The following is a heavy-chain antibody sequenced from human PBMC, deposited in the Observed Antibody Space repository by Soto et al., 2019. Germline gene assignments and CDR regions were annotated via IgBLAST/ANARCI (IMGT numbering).Heavy chain of an antibody. CDR3: AKIRGYDLGSTTFQH. D-gene: IGHD5-12*01. V-gene: IGHV3-23*01. CDR2: ISGNGDTT. Sequence: EVQLLESGGGLVQPGGSLRLSCAASGFTFSSSAMSWVRQAPGKGLDWVSAISGNGDTTYYADSVKDRFTISRDISKNTLYLQMNSLRAEDTAVYYCAKIRGYDLGSTTFQHWGQGTLVTVSS. J-gene: IGHJ1*01. CDR1: GFTFSSSA.